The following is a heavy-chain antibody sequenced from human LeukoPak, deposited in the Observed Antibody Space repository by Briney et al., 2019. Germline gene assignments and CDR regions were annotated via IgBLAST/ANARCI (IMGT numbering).Heavy chain of an antibody. CDR2: MSPNSGNT. CDR1: GYTFTNYD. V-gene: IGHV1-8*01. J-gene: IGHJ3*02. Sequence: GASVKVSCKASGYTFTNYDIKWVRQATGQGLEWMGWMSPNSGNTGYAQKFQGRVTMTRNTSISTAYMELSSLRSGDTAVYYCAKGLRVDAFDIWGQGTMVTVSS. CDR3: AKGLRVDAFDI.